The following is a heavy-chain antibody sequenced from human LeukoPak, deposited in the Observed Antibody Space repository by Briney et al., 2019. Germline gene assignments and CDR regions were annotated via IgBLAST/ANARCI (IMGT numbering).Heavy chain of an antibody. CDR2: IYTSGST. D-gene: IGHD1-26*01. CDR3: ARGEWELRDYYYMDV. CDR1: GGSISNYY. Sequence: SEALSLTCTVSGGSISNYYWSWIRQPAGKRLEWIGHIYTSGSTNYNPSLKSRVAMSVDTSKNQFSLKLNSVTAADTAVYYCARGEWELRDYYYMDVWGKGTTVTIS. V-gene: IGHV4-4*07. J-gene: IGHJ6*03.